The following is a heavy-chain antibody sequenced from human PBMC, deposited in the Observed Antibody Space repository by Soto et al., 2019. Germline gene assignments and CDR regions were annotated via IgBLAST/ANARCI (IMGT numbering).Heavy chain of an antibody. J-gene: IGHJ4*02. CDR2: ISYDGSNK. D-gene: IGHD2-21*01. CDR1: GFTFSYYA. CDR3: ARPIRDAYSGNSGVFDN. Sequence: GESLKISCAASGFTFSYYAMHWVRQAPGKGLEWVAVISYDGSNKYYGESVKGRFTVSRDNAEDTLHLLINGLKTEDTAVYYCARPIRDAYSGNSGVFDNWGQGTLVTVSS. V-gene: IGHV3-30*03.